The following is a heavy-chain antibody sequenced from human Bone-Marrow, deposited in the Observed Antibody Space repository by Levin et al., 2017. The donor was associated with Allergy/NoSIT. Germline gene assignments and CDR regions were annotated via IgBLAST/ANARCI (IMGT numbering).Heavy chain of an antibody. V-gene: IGHV1-69*13. J-gene: IGHJ6*02. Sequence: GASVKVSCKASGGTFSSYVINWVRQAPGQGLEWMGSIIPMFTTGNYAQKFHGRITITADESTTTAYMELSSLTSDDTAIHYCAKENGRDHYEGLGYYYGMDVWGQGTTVTVSS. CDR2: IIPMFTTG. D-gene: IGHD3-22*01. CDR1: GGTFSSYV. CDR3: AKENGRDHYEGLGYYYGMDV.